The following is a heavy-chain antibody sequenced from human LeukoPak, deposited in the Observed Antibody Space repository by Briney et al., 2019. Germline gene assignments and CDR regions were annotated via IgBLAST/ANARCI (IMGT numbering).Heavy chain of an antibody. J-gene: IGHJ3*02. CDR1: GFTFTNSA. D-gene: IGHD3-16*01. CDR3: AARPGGYASFDI. V-gene: IGHV1-58*01. Sequence: SVKVSCKTSGFTFTNSAVQWVRQARGQRLEWIGWIVVGSSNTDYTQKFQERVTITRDMSTCTAYMELSSLRSEDTAVYYCAARPGGYASFDIWGQGTMVTVSS. CDR2: IVVGSSNT.